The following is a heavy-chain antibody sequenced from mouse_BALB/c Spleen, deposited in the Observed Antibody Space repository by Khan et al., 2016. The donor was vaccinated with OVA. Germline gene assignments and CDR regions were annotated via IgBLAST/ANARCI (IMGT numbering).Heavy chain of an antibody. CDR2: IRYSGST. D-gene: IGHD1-2*01. Sequence: EVELVESGPGLVKPSQSLSLTCTVTGYSITSGYGRNWIRQLPGNKLEWMDYIRYSGSTNYNPYLKSRTSITRDTSKNQFFLQLNSVTTEDTATYYCARTARIKYWGQGTTLTVSS. J-gene: IGHJ2*01. V-gene: IGHV3-1*02. CDR1: GYSITSGYG. CDR3: ARTARIKY.